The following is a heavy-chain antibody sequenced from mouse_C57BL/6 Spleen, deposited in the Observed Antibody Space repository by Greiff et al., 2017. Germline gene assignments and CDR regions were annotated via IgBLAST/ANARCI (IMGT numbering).Heavy chain of an antibody. V-gene: IGHV1-19*01. D-gene: IGHD3-3*01. CDR3: ARYGAGNEY. CDR1: GYTFTDYY. CDR2: INPYNGGT. J-gene: IGHJ2*01. Sequence: VQLQQSGPVLVKPGASVKMSCKASGYTFTDYYMNWVKQSHGKSLEWIGVINPYNGGTSYNQKFKGKATLTVDKSSSTAYMELNSLTSEDSAVYAWARYGAGNEYWGQGTTLTVS.